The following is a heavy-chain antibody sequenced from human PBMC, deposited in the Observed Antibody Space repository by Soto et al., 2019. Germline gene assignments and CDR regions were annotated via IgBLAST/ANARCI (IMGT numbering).Heavy chain of an antibody. CDR3: AKDEGREFYRWFDP. D-gene: IGHD2-15*01. Sequence: GGSLRLSCAASGFTFSSYALSWVRQAPGKGLEWVSAISGSGGTTHYADSVKGRCTISRDNSKNTLYLQMNSLRAEDTAVYYCAKDEGREFYRWFDPWGQGTLVTSPQ. CDR1: GFTFSSYA. J-gene: IGHJ5*02. CDR2: ISGSGGTT. V-gene: IGHV3-23*01.